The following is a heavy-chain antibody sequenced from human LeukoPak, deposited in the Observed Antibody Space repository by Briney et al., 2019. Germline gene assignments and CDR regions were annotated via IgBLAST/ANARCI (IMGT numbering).Heavy chain of an antibody. J-gene: IGHJ5*02. Sequence: PGGCLRLSCAASGFTFSDYYMSWIRQAPGKGLEWVSYISSSGSTIYYADSVEGRFTISRDNAKNSLYLQMNSLRAEDTAVYYCAREAIAAAGTGWFDPWGQGTLVTVSS. CDR3: AREAIAAAGTGWFDP. CDR2: ISSSGSTI. D-gene: IGHD6-13*01. V-gene: IGHV3-11*04. CDR1: GFTFSDYY.